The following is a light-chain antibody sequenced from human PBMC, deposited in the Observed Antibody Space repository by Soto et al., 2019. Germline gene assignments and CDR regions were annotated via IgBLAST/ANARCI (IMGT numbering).Light chain of an antibody. V-gene: IGKV1-39*01. J-gene: IGKJ1*01. Sequence: DIQMTQSPSSLSASVGDRVTITCRAGQSIGTSLNWYQQKVGKAPKLLIYITSTLQSGVPSRFSGSGSGTDFTLTINSLQPEDLATYYCQQSYSPPWTFGQGTKVDI. CDR2: ITS. CDR3: QQSYSPPWT. CDR1: QSIGTS.